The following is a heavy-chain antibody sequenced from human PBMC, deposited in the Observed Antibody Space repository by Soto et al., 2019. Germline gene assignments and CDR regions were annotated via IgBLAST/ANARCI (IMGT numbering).Heavy chain of an antibody. V-gene: IGHV3-7*01. CDR3: ARDRGYSCFDY. Sequence: PAGSLRLSCAASGFTFSSSWMNWVRQAPGKGLEWVAVLTQAGSGKYYVDLVKGRFTISRDNLEISLYLQMNSLIGEDTAVYFCARDRGYSCFDYWGPGTLVTVSS. CDR2: LTQAGSGK. D-gene: IGHD5-18*01. CDR1: GFTFSSSW. J-gene: IGHJ4*02.